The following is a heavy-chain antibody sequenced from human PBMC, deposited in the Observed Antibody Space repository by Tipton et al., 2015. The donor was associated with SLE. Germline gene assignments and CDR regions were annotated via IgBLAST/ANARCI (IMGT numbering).Heavy chain of an antibody. CDR1: GGSITSSDSS. Sequence: TLSLTCSVSGGSITSSDSSWGWIRQPPGEGLEWLGRIRTSGNTHYNPSLSSRLTISLDTSRNQFSLSLTSVTAADTAVYYCARNPGYWVRGTLVTVSS. CDR3: ARNPGY. D-gene: IGHD1-14*01. J-gene: IGHJ4*02. V-gene: IGHV4-39*07. CDR2: IRTSGNT.